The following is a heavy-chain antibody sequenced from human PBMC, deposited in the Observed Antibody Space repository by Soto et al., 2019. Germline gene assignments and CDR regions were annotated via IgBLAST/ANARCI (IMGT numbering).Heavy chain of an antibody. D-gene: IGHD3-16*01. Sequence: PSETLSLTCTVSGGSISSYFWTWIRQPPGKGLEWIGYISYSGSTNDNPSLKGRVTISIDTAKNQFSLNLTSVTAADTAVYYCATLPGTSSRYDLDVWGKGTTVTVSS. J-gene: IGHJ6*04. CDR2: ISYSGST. V-gene: IGHV4-59*03. CDR3: ATLPGTSSRYDLDV. CDR1: GGSISSYF.